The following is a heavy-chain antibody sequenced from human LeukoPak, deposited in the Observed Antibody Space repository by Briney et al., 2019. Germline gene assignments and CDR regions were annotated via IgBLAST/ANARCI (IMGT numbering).Heavy chain of an antibody. V-gene: IGHV3-23*01. Sequence: GGSLRLSCAASGFTFSTYGMNWVRQAPGKGLEWVSAISAGGGNTYYADSVKGRFTISRDNSKNTLFLEMNSLRAEDTAVYYCAKDGIGSYYYDSSGYYYVSWFDPWGQGTLVTVSS. D-gene: IGHD3-22*01. J-gene: IGHJ5*02. CDR1: GFTFSTYG. CDR3: AKDGIGSYYYDSSGYYYVSWFDP. CDR2: ISAGGGNT.